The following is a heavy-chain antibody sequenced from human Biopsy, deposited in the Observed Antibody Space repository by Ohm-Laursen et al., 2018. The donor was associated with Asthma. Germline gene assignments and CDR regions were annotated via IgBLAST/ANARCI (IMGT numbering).Heavy chain of an antibody. V-gene: IGHV3-7*01. D-gene: IGHD3-3*02. CDR3: ARTFHFWSPYHAEHYQL. CDR1: GFTFGDYW. J-gene: IGHJ1*01. CDR2: IKHDGSEN. Sequence: GSLRLSCSASGFTFGDYWMSWVRQVPGRGPEWVANIKHDGSENNHVDSLKGRFTISRDNAKNSLYLQMNSLRAEDTAVYYCARTFHFWSPYHAEHYQLWGQGTLVTVSS.